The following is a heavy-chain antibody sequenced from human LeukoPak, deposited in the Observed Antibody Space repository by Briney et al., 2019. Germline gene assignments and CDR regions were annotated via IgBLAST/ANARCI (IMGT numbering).Heavy chain of an antibody. CDR1: GYTFTSYG. Sequence: GGSLRLSCATSGYTFTSYGMHWVRQAPGKGLEWLSFIQSDGKQEHYADSVKGRFKISGDNSKNMVYLQMDSLRHEDTAVYYCAKDWSHGSFDSWGQGTLVTVSS. J-gene: IGHJ4*02. V-gene: IGHV3-30*02. D-gene: IGHD1-26*01. CDR2: IQSDGKQE. CDR3: AKDWSHGSFDS.